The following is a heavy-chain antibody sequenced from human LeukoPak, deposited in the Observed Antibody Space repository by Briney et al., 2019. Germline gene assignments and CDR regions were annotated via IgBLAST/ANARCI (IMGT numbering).Heavy chain of an antibody. CDR3: ARASTNLYSSSQERYDAFDI. CDR2: IIPILGIA. D-gene: IGHD6-13*01. V-gene: IGHV1-69*04. CDR1: GFTFSSYA. J-gene: IGHJ3*02. Sequence: GGSLRLSCAASGFTFSSYAISWVRQAPGQGLEWMGRIIPILGIANYAQKFQGRVTITADKSTSTAYMELSSLRSEDTAVYYCARASTNLYSSSQERYDAFDIWGQGTMVTVSS.